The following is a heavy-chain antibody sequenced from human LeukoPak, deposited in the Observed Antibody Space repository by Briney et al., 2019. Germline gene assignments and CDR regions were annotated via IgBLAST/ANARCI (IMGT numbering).Heavy chain of an antibody. V-gene: IGHV3-13*01. CDR2: IGTAGDT. D-gene: IGHD1-26*01. CDR1: GFTFSSYD. CDR3: AKDREKPSQFDY. J-gene: IGHJ4*02. Sequence: GGSLRLSCAASGFTFSSYDMHWVRQATGKGLEWVSAIGTAGDTYYPDSVKGRFTISRDNSKNTLFLQMTSLRVEDTAVYYCAKDREKPSQFDYWGQGTLVTVSS.